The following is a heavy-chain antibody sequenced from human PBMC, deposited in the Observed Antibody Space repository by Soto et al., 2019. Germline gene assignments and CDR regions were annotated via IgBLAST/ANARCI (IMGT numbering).Heavy chain of an antibody. Sequence: SETLCLTCTVAGGSSGSSSDYWGWIRQPPGKGLEWIGSIHYTGSTYYNPSLKSRVTISVDTSKNQFSLKLSSVTAADTAVYYCASIPYYYYSYMDVWGKGTTVTVSS. CDR3: ASIPYYYYSYMDV. CDR1: GGSSGSSSDY. D-gene: IGHD2-2*02. J-gene: IGHJ6*03. CDR2: IHYTGST. V-gene: IGHV4-39*01.